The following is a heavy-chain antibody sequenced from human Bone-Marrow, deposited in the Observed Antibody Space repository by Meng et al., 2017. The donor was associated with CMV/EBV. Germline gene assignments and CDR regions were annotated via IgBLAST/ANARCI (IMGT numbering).Heavy chain of an antibody. CDR1: GGSYSSSSYD. J-gene: IGHJ4*02. D-gene: IGHD6-13*01. Sequence: RRQSQEPGPGLVKPSGTLSLTCTGAGGSYSSSSYDWGWIRQPPGKGLEWIGTIYYSGSTYYNPSLKSRVTISVDTSKNQFSLKLSSVTAADTAVYYCARSWEGQQPIDYWGQGTLVTVSS. CDR3: ARSWEGQQPIDY. V-gene: IGHV4-39*06. CDR2: IYYSGST.